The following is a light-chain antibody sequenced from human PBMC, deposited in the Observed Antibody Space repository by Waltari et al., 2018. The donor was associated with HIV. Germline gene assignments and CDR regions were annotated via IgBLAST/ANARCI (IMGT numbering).Light chain of an antibody. V-gene: IGKV3-15*01. Sequence: EIVMTQSPATLSVSPGERATLSCRASQSVSSNLAWYQQKPGQAPRLLIYGASTRATCIPARFRGSWSWTEFTLTIRRLQSEDFAVYYCQQYNNLPPYTFGQGTKLEIK. CDR3: QQYNNLPPYT. CDR1: QSVSSN. J-gene: IGKJ2*01. CDR2: GAS.